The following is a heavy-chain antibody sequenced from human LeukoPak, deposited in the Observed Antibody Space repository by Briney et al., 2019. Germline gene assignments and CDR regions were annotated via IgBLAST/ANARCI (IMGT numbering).Heavy chain of an antibody. Sequence: GGSLRLSCAASGFTFSSYAMSWVRQAPGKGLEWVSAISGSGGSTYYADSVKGRFTISRDNSKNTLHLQMNSLRVEDTAVYYCARGLNNWNIYFDYWGQGTLVTVSS. J-gene: IGHJ4*02. V-gene: IGHV3-23*01. CDR3: ARGLNNWNIYFDY. D-gene: IGHD1-1*01. CDR1: GFTFSSYA. CDR2: ISGSGGST.